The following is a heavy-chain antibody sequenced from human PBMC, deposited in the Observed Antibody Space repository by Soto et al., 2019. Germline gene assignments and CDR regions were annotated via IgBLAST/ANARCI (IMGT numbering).Heavy chain of an antibody. Sequence: QLQLQESGPGLVKPSETLSLTCTVSGGSISSSSYYWGWIRQPPGKGLEWIGSIYYTGSTYYNPSRKCRVSISVATSKNQFPRKLSSVTAADTAVYYCARQNRGIPAAGNFDFWGQGTLVTVSS. J-gene: IGHJ4*02. CDR2: IYYTGST. CDR3: ARQNRGIPAAGNFDF. D-gene: IGHD6-13*01. V-gene: IGHV4-39*01. CDR1: GGSISSSSYY.